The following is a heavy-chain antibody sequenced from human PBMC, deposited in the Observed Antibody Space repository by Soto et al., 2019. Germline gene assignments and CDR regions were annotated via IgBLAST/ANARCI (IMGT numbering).Heavy chain of an antibody. CDR1: GFTFSSYE. Sequence: GGSLRLSCAASGFTFSSYEMNWVRQAPGKGLEWVAYISISGSTIYYADSVKGRFTISRDNAKKSLYLQMNSLRAENTAVEYCPKGSRNWFDPWGQGTLVTVSS. CDR3: PKGSRNWFDP. V-gene: IGHV3-48*03. J-gene: IGHJ5*02. CDR2: ISISGSTI.